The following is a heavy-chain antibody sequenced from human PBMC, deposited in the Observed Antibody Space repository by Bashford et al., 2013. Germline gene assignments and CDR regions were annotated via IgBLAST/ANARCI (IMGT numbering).Heavy chain of an antibody. CDR2: IYYSGST. CDR3: ARSLLELSSDY. V-gene: IGHV4-61*08. D-gene: IGHD1-7*01. J-gene: IGHJ4*02. CDR1: GGSISSGGYY. Sequence: SETLSLTCTVSGGSISSGGYYWSWIRQHPGKGLEWIGYIYYSGSTNYNPSLKSRVTISVDTSKNQFSLKLSSVTAADTAVYYCARSLLELSSDYWGQGTLVTVSS.